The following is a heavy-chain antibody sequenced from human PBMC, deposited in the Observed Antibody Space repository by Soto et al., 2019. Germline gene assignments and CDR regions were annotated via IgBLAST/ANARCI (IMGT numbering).Heavy chain of an antibody. CDR2: IYYSGST. V-gene: IGHV4-39*01. CDR3: ASTDYGGPYGY. CDR1: GGSISSSSYY. Sequence: SETLSLTCTVSGGSISSSSYYWGWIRQPPGKGLEWIGSIYYSGSTYYNPSLKSRVTISVDTSKNQFSLKLSSVTAADTAVYYCASTDYGGPYGYWGQGTLVTVSS. D-gene: IGHD2-21*01. J-gene: IGHJ4*02.